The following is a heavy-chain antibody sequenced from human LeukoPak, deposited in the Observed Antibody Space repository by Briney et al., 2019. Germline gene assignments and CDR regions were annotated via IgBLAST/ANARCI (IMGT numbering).Heavy chain of an antibody. CDR3: ARDYYDSSGPFDY. CDR2: IYYSGST. V-gene: IGHV4-39*01. CDR1: GGSISSSSYY. J-gene: IGHJ4*02. Sequence: ETLSLTCTVSGGSISSSSYYWGWIRQPPGRGLEWIGSIYYSGSTYYNPSLKSRVTISVDTSKNQFSLKLSSVTAADTAVYYCARDYYDSSGPFDYWGQGTLVTVSS. D-gene: IGHD3-22*01.